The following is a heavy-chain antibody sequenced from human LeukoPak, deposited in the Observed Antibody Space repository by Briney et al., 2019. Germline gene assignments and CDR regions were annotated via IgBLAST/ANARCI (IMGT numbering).Heavy chain of an antibody. V-gene: IGHV3-30*03. Sequence: GRSLRLSCAASGFTFSSYGMHWVRQAPGKGLEWVAVISYDGSNKYYADSVKGRFTISRDNSKNTLYLQMNSLRAEDTAVYYCRCPSDWLDPWGQGTLVTVSS. CDR3: RCPSDWLDP. CDR1: GFTFSSYG. CDR2: ISYDGSNK. J-gene: IGHJ5*02. D-gene: IGHD2-8*01.